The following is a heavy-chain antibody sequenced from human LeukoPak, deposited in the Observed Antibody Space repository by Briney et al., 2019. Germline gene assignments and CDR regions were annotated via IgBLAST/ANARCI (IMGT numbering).Heavy chain of an antibody. CDR2: ISSSSSYI. V-gene: IGHV3-21*01. D-gene: IGHD6-6*01. CDR3: AIKHSSSFDY. J-gene: IGHJ4*02. CDR1: GFAFSSYW. Sequence: GGSLRLSCAASGFAFSSYWMSWVRQAPGKGLEWVSSISSSSSYIYYADSVKGRFTISRDNAKNSLYLQMNSLRAEDTAVYYCAIKHSSSFDYWGQGTLVTVSS.